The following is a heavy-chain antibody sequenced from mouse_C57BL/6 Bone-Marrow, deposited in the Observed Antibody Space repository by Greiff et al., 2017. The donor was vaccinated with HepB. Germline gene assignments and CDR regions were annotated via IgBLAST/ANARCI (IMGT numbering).Heavy chain of an antibody. D-gene: IGHD2-3*01. CDR2: IHPNSGST. J-gene: IGHJ2*01. CDR3: ARYSIYDGYDY. V-gene: IGHV1-64*01. CDR1: GYTFTSYW. Sequence: VQLQQPGAELVKPGASVKLSCKASGYTFTSYWMHWVKQRPGQGLEWIGMIHPNSGSTNYNEKFKSKATLTVDKSSSTAYMQLSSLTSEDSAVYYCARYSIYDGYDYWGQGTTLTVSS.